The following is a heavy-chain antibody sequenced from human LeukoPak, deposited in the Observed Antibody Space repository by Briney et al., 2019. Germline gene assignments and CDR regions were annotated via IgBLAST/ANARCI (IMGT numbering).Heavy chain of an antibody. CDR2: ISYDGSNK. CDR1: GFTFSSYA. J-gene: IGHJ4*02. V-gene: IGHV3-30-3*01. CDR3: ARDGVLRFLEWLRY. Sequence: PGGSLRLSCAASGFTFSSYAMHWVRQAPGKGLEWVAVISYDGSNKYYADSVKGRFTISRDNSKNTLYLQMNSLRAEDTAAYYCARDGVLRFLEWLRYWGQGTLVTVSS. D-gene: IGHD3-3*01.